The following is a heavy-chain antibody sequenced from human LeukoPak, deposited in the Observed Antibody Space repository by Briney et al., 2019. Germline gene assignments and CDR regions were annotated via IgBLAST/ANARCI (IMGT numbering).Heavy chain of an antibody. Sequence: GGSLRLSCAASGFTFSSYGMHWVRQAPGKGLEWVAVISYDGSNKYYADSVKGRFTISRDNSKNTLYLQMNSLRAEDTAVYYCARDPSYDYGDYRGYFDLWGRGTLVTVSS. CDR2: ISYDGSNK. J-gene: IGHJ2*01. CDR3: ARDPSYDYGDYRGYFDL. V-gene: IGHV3-30*03. CDR1: GFTFSSYG. D-gene: IGHD4-17*01.